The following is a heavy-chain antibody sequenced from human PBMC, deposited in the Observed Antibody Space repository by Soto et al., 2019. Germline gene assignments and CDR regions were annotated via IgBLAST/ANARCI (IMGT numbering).Heavy chain of an antibody. CDR1: GFTFTRHW. J-gene: IGHJ5*02. V-gene: IGHV3-7*01. Sequence: EVQLVESGGGLVQPGGSLRLSCETSGFTFTRHWMTWVRQAPGKGLEWVANLNYDGSERYYLDSVKGRFTISRDNAKNSLYLQMNSLGAADTAVYYCARGGVPYAEAESCGQGTLVTVSS. CDR3: ARGGVPYAEAES. CDR2: LNYDGSER. D-gene: IGHD4-17*01.